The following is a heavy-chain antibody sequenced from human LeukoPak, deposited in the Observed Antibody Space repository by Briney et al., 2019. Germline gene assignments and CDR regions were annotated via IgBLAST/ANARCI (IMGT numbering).Heavy chain of an antibody. D-gene: IGHD6-19*01. CDR3: ARLRVMAGARYFDY. CDR1: GYSFTSYW. CDR2: IYPGDSDT. V-gene: IGHV5-51*01. J-gene: IGHJ4*02. Sequence: GESLKISCKGSGYSFTSYWIGWVRQMPGKGLEWMGIIYPGDSDTRYSPSFQGQVTISADKSVSTAYLQWSSLEASDTAMYYCARLRVMAGARYFDYWGQGTLVTVSS.